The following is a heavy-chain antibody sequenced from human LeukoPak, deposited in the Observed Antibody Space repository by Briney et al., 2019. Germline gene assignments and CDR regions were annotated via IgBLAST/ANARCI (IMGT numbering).Heavy chain of an antibody. V-gene: IGHV3-53*01. CDR1: GFTFITND. Sequence: GGSLRLSCAASGFTFITNDMTWVRQAPGKGLEWVSVLYSDGNTKYADSVQSRFTISRDNSKNTLYLEMNSLSPDDTGVYYCARGVEPLAANTLAYWGQGTLVTVSS. D-gene: IGHD1-14*01. CDR2: LYSDGNT. CDR3: ARGVEPLAANTLAY. J-gene: IGHJ4*02.